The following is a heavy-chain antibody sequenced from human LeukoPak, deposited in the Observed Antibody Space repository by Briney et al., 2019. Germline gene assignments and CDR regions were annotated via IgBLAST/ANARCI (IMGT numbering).Heavy chain of an antibody. CDR2: TYYRSKWYT. CDR3: ARDYYGTSLFDY. Sequence: SQTLSLTCAISGNSVSSNSAAWNWIRQSPSRGLEWLGRTYYRSKWYTDYAVSVKSRITIDPHTSQNQFSLQLNSVTPEDTAVYYCARDYYGTSLFDYWGQGTLVTVSS. D-gene: IGHD3-10*01. CDR1: GNSVSSNSAA. V-gene: IGHV6-1*01. J-gene: IGHJ4*02.